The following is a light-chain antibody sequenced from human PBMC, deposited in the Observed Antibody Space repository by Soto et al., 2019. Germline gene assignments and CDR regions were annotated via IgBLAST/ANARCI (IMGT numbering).Light chain of an antibody. V-gene: IGKV1-9*01. J-gene: IGKJ4*01. CDR2: AAS. Sequence: DIQLTQSPSFLSASVGDRVTITCRASQGISSYLAWYQQKPGKAPKLLIYAASILQSGVPSRFSGSGSETEFTLTISSLQPEDFATYYCQQSFRTPLTFGGGTKVEIK. CDR1: QGISSY. CDR3: QQSFRTPLT.